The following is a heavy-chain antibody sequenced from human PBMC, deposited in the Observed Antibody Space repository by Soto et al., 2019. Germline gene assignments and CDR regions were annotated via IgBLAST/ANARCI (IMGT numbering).Heavy chain of an antibody. D-gene: IGHD2-8*02. J-gene: IGHJ4*02. V-gene: IGHV3-48*03. CDR2: INSRGSAI. Sequence: EVQLVESGGGLAQPGGSLRLSCAASGFPFSNFEMNWVRQAPGKGLEWLSYINSRGSAIHYADSVQGRFTISRDNAKNSLYLQMNSLRAEDTAVYYCAPGGATGGDRWGQGTLVTVSS. CDR3: APGGATGGDR. CDR1: GFPFSNFE.